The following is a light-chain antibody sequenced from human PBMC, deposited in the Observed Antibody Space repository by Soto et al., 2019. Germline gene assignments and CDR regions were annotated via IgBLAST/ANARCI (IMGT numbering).Light chain of an antibody. CDR1: QSISSH. J-gene: IGKJ2*01. CDR3: QHSYITPRYT. Sequence: DIQLTQSPSSLSASVGDRVTITCRARQSISSHLNWYQHKPGRPPRLLIFASYILEGGVPSRFSGSGSDTYFTPTIDSLQPEDVATYYCQHSYITPRYTFGQGTKVEI. V-gene: IGKV1-39*01. CDR2: ASY.